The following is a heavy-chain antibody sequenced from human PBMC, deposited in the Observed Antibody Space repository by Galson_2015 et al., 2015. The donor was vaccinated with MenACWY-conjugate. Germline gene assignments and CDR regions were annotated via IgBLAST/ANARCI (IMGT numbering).Heavy chain of an antibody. CDR2: IKQDGGEK. V-gene: IGHV3-7*01. Sequence: SLRLSCAASGFAFSTYWMNWVRQAPGKGQEWVANIKQDGGEKYYVDSVKGRFTISRDNAKNSLHLQMNSLRAEDTAVYYCVRDVFRSSSSWYDPDAFDNWGQGTMVTVSS. CDR3: VRDVFRSSSSWYDPDAFDN. J-gene: IGHJ3*02. CDR1: GFAFSTYW. D-gene: IGHD6-13*01.